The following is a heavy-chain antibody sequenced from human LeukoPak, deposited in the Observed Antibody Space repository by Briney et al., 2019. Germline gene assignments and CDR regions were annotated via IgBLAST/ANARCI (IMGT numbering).Heavy chain of an antibody. CDR1: GYSISSGYY. CDR3: AIWHRGWYGENDY. V-gene: IGHV4-38-2*02. CDR2: IYHSGST. Sequence: PSETLSLTCTVSGYSISSGYYWGWIRQPPGKGLEWIGSIYHSGSTYYNPSLKSRVTISVDTSKNQFSLKLSSVTAADTAVYYCAIWHRGWYGENDYWGQGTLVTVSS. D-gene: IGHD6-19*01. J-gene: IGHJ4*02.